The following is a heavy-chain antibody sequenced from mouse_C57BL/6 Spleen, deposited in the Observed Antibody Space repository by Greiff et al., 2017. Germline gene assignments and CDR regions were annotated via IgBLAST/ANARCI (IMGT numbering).Heavy chain of an antibody. D-gene: IGHD2-2*01. J-gene: IGHJ2*01. CDR1: GYAFSSYW. V-gene: IGHV1-80*01. CDR2: IYPGDGDT. Sequence: VQRVESGAELVKPGASVKISCKASGYAFSSYWMNWVKQRPGKGLEWIGQIYPGDGDTNYNGKFKGKATLTADKSSSTAYMQLSSLTSEDSAVYFCARSTMVTTGGVFDYWGQGTTLTVSS. CDR3: ARSTMVTTGGVFDY.